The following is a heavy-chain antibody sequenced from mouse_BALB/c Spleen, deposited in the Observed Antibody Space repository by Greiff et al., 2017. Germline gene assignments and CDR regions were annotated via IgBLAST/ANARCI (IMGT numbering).Heavy chain of an antibody. CDR3: ARAIFYIDY. V-gene: IGHV5-6-3*01. J-gene: IGHJ2*01. Sequence: EVKLVESGGGLVQPGGSLKLSCAASGFTFSSYGMSWVRQTPDKRLELVATINSNGGSTYYPDSVKGRFTISRDNAKNTLYLQMSSLKSEDTAMYYCARAIFYIDYWGQGTTLTVSS. CDR2: INSNGGST. CDR1: GFTFSSYG.